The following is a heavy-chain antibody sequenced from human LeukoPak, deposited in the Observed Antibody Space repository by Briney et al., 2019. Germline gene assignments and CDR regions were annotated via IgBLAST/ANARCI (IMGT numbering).Heavy chain of an antibody. D-gene: IGHD7-27*01. CDR3: ARSTLGIEFDY. V-gene: IGHV1-18*01. CDR2: ISAYNDNA. CDR1: GYSFTNYG. J-gene: IGHJ4*02. Sequence: VASVKVSFKASGYSFTNYGISWVRQAPGQGLEWMGWISAYNDNAHYAQGLEGRVTMTSETSTRTAYMELRSLRSDDTAVYYCARSTLGIEFDYWGQGSLVTVSS.